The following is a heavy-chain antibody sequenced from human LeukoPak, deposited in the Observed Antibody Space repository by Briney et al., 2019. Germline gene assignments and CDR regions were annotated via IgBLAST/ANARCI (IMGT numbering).Heavy chain of an antibody. CDR3: ARANTYGIGFDF. Sequence: ASVKVSCKASGYTLTSYYMHWVRQAPGQGLEWMGIINPSGGSTTYAQKFQGRVTMTRDTSTSTVYMELSSLRSEDTAVYYCARANTYGIGFDFWGRGTLVTVSS. V-gene: IGHV1-46*01. CDR2: INPSGGST. J-gene: IGHJ4*02. CDR1: GYTLTSYY. D-gene: IGHD5-18*01.